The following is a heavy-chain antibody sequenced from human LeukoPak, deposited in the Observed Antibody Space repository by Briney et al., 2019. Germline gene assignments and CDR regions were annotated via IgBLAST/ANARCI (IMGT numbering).Heavy chain of an antibody. V-gene: IGHV1-46*01. D-gene: IGHD3-16*02. Sequence: ASVKVSCKASGYTFTSFYIHWVRQAPGQGLEWMGMINPSGGSTTYAQKFQGRVTMTRDTSTSTVYMELSSLRSEDTAVYYCTRGLDPITFGGVIDYYFDYWGQGTLVTASS. CDR2: INPSGGST. CDR3: TRGLDPITFGGVIDYYFDY. CDR1: GYTFTSFY. J-gene: IGHJ4*02.